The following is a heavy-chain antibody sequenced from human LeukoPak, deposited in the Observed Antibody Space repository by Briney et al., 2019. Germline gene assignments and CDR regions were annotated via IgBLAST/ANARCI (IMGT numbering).Heavy chain of an antibody. CDR1: GYTFTSYY. CDR3: ARGTADDY. Sequence: ASVKVSCKASGYTFTSYYIDWVRQAPGQGLEWMGVINPSGGSTRYAQKFQGRVTMTGDPSTRTVYMELSSLTSDDTAVYYCARGTADDYWGQGTPVTVSS. V-gene: IGHV1-46*01. J-gene: IGHJ4*02. CDR2: INPSGGST. D-gene: IGHD1-1*01.